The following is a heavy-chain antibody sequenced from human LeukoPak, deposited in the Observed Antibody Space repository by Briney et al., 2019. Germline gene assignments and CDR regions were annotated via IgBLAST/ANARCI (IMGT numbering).Heavy chain of an antibody. CDR3: ARATDYSNYSIYYYYYMDV. Sequence: SETLSLTCAVSGGSISSSSYYWGWIRQPPGKGLEWIGSIYYSGSTYYNPSLKSRATISVDTSKNQFSLKLSSLTAADTAVYYCARATDYSNYSIYYYYYMDVWGKGTTVTVSS. D-gene: IGHD4-11*01. CDR2: IYYSGST. CDR1: GGSISSSSYY. V-gene: IGHV4-39*01. J-gene: IGHJ6*03.